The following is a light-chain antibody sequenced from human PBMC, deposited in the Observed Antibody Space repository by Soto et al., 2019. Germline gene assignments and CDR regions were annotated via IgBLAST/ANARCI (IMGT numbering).Light chain of an antibody. CDR3: QQYTSYPYT. CDR2: DAS. CDR1: QSISYW. V-gene: IGKV1-5*01. Sequence: DIQMIQSPSTLSASVGDRVSITCRASQSISYWLAWYQQKPGKAPKLLIFDASSLESGVPSRFSGSGSGTEFTLTISSLQPDDFATYYCQQYTSYPYTFGQGTKLEIK. J-gene: IGKJ2*01.